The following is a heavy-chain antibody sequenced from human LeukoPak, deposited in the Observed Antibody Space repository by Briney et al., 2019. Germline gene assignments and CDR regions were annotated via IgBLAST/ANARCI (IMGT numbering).Heavy chain of an antibody. CDR3: ARTTIGNPGGMDV. J-gene: IGHJ6*03. Sequence: GSLRLSCAASGFTFSSTWMNWVRQGPGKGLEWVSRITSDGSSAIYADSVKGRFTISRDNAKSTVYLQMNSLRAEDTAVYYCARTTIGNPGGMDVWGKGTTVTISS. CDR2: ITSDGSSA. CDR1: GFTFSSTW. V-gene: IGHV3-74*01. D-gene: IGHD1-14*01.